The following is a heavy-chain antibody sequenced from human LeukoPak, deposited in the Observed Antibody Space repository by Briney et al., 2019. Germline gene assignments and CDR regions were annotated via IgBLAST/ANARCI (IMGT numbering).Heavy chain of an antibody. D-gene: IGHD3-22*01. CDR1: GGSISSGGYY. CDR2: IYYSGST. CDR3: ARVTTYYYDSSGYFYDAFDI. J-gene: IGHJ3*02. Sequence: SQTLSLTCTVSGGSISSGGYYWSWIRQHPGKGLEWIGYIYYSGSTYYNPSLKSRVTISVDTSKNQFSLKLSSVTAADTAVYYCARVTTYYYDSSGYFYDAFDIWGQGTLVTVSS. V-gene: IGHV4-31*03.